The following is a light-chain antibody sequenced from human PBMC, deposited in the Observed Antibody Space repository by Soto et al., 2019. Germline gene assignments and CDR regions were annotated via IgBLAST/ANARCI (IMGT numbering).Light chain of an antibody. CDR2: KVS. CDR1: QSLLYSDGSTF. J-gene: IGKJ4*01. V-gene: IGKV2-30*01. Sequence: DVVMNQSPLSLPVTLGQPASISCRSSQSLLYSDGSTFLNWFHQRPGQPPRXXXYKVSQRDSGVPDRFSGSGSGTDFTLKISRVQAEDVGIYYCMQGTHRTITFGGGTKVDIK. CDR3: MQGTHRTIT.